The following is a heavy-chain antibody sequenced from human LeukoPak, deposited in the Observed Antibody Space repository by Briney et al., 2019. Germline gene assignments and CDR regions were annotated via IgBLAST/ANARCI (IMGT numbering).Heavy chain of an antibody. Sequence: ASVKVSCKASGGTFSSYAISWVRQAPGQGLEWMGGIIPIFGTANYAQKFQGRVTITADESTSTAYMELSSLRSEGTAVYYCARDRYGVVLYNWFDPWGQGTLVTVSS. CDR1: GGTFSSYA. CDR2: IIPIFGTA. V-gene: IGHV1-69*13. D-gene: IGHD3-3*01. CDR3: ARDRYGVVLYNWFDP. J-gene: IGHJ5*02.